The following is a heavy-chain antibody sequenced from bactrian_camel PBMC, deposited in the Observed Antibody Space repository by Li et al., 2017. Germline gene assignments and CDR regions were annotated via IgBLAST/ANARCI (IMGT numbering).Heavy chain of an antibody. CDR2: ITSDKRT. CDR3: AADSTYLPLVAGTGFSY. D-gene: IGHD6*01. J-gene: IGHJ4*01. Sequence: VQLVESGGGSVQSGGSLRLSCAASGYAISTYSLGWFRQAPGQAREGVATITSDKRTKYADSVEGRFTISRDNDKNTLSLQMNSLVPEDTAVYYCAADSTYLPLVAGTGFSYWGQGTQVTVS. V-gene: IGHV3S53*01. CDR1: GYAISTYS.